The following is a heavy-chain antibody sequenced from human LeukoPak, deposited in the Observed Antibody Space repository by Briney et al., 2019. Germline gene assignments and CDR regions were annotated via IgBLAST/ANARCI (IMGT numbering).Heavy chain of an antibody. D-gene: IGHD3-10*01. CDR2: INHSGST. CDR1: GGSFSGYY. V-gene: IGHV4-34*01. J-gene: IGHJ5*02. Sequence: SETLSLTCAVYGGSFSGYYWSWIRQPPGKGLEWIGEINHSGSTNYNPSLKSRVTISVDTSKNQFSLKLSSVTAADTAVYYCARDREGLLWFGEFSEKFGPWGQGTLVTVSS. CDR3: ARDREGLLWFGEFSEKFGP.